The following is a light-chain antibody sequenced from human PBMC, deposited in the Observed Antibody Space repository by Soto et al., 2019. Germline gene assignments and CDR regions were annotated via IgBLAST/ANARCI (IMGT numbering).Light chain of an antibody. CDR2: GAS. V-gene: IGKV1-39*01. Sequence: DIQMTQSPSSLSASVADRVTITCRASQSISTDLNWYQQKPGKAPKLLIYGASSLQSGVPSRFTGSGSGTDFTLTINSLQPEDFATYHCQQSYSTPWTFGQGTKVEIK. J-gene: IGKJ1*01. CDR1: QSISTD. CDR3: QQSYSTPWT.